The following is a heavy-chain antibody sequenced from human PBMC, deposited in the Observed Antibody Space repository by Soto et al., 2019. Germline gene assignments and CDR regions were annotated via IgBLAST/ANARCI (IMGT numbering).Heavy chain of an antibody. J-gene: IGHJ6*02. D-gene: IGHD3-10*01. CDR2: IIPIFGTA. V-gene: IGHV1-69*13. Sequence: GASVKVSCKASGGTFSSYAISWVRQAPGQGLEWMGGIIPIFGTANYAQKFQGRVTITADESTSTAYMELSSLRSEDTAVYYCARGFTAHYGSGRLFYYYGMDVWGQGTTVTVS. CDR1: GGTFSSYA. CDR3: ARGFTAHYGSGRLFYYYGMDV.